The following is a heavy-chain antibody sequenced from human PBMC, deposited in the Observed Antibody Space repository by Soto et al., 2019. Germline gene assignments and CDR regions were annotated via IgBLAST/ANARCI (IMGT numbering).Heavy chain of an antibody. V-gene: IGHV4-39*01. CDR3: ARLSGGSGSYYNFDY. CDR2: IYYSGST. D-gene: IGHD3-10*01. CDR1: GGSISSSSYY. J-gene: IGHJ4*02. Sequence: SETLSVTCTVAGGSISSSSYYWGWIRQPPGKGLEWIGSIYYSGSTYYNPSLKSRVTISVDTSKNQFSLKLSSVTAADTAVYYCARLSGGSGSYYNFDYWGQGTLVT.